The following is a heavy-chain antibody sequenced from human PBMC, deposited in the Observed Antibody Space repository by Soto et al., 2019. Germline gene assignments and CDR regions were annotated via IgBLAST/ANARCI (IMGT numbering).Heavy chain of an antibody. V-gene: IGHV1-2*02. D-gene: IGHD3-10*01. J-gene: IGHJ6*04. CDR1: GYTFTGYY. CDR2: INPNSGGT. Sequence: ASVKVSCKASGYTFTGYYMHWVRQAPGQGLEWMGWINPNSGGTNYAQKFQGRVTMTRDTSISTAYMELSRLRSDDTAVYYCERGKRTMVRGAGYEYYGMDVWGKGTTVTVSS. CDR3: ERGKRTMVRGAGYEYYGMDV.